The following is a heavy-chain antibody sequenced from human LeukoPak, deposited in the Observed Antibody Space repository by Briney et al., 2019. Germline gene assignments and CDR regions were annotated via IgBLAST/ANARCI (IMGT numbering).Heavy chain of an antibody. D-gene: IGHD3-22*01. CDR2: XXXIFGIA. J-gene: IGHJ5*02. CDR1: GGTFSSYA. V-gene: IGHV1-69*04. Sequence: VXXSCKXSGGTFSSYAISWVRQAPGQGLEWMGXXXXIFGIANYAQKFQGRVTITADKSTSTAYMELSSLRSEDTAVYYCARVGVYYDSSGYQRWFDPWGQGTLVTVSS. CDR3: ARVGVYYDSSGYQRWFDP.